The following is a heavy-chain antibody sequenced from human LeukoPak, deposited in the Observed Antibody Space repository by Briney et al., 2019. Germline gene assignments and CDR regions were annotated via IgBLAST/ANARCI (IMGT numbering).Heavy chain of an antibody. CDR1: GFTFSSYG. D-gene: IGHD3-22*01. J-gene: IGHJ4*02. CDR3: AKDGGDSSGYYQIDY. V-gene: IGHV3-33*06. Sequence: GGCLRLSCAASGFTFSSYGMHWVRQAPGKGLEWVAVIWYDGSNKYYADSVKGRFTISRDNSKNTLYLQMNSLRAEDTAVYYCAKDGGDSSGYYQIDYWGQGTLVTVSS. CDR2: IWYDGSNK.